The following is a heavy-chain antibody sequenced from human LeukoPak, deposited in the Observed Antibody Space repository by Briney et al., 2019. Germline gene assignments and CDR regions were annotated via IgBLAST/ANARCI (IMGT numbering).Heavy chain of an antibody. CDR2: IYYSGST. J-gene: IGHJ5*02. Sequence: PSETLSLTCTVSGGSISGYYWSWIRQPPGKGLEWIGYIYYSGSTNYNPSLKSRVTISVDTSKNQFSLKLGSVTAADTAVYYCARAHGYSYGYGTPFDPWGQGTLVTVSS. CDR3: ARAHGYSYGYGTPFDP. CDR1: GGSISGYY. D-gene: IGHD5-18*01. V-gene: IGHV4-59*01.